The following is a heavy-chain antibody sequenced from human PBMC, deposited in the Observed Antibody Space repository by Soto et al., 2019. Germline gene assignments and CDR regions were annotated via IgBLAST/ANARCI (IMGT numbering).Heavy chain of an antibody. D-gene: IGHD1-26*01. CDR2: ISAYNGNT. Sequence: VASVKVSCKSSGYTFTNYGISWVRQAPGQGLEWMGWISAYNGNTNNAQKFQGRVTMTTDTSTSTAYMELRSLISDDTAVYYCARLYSGTVRDAFDIWGQGTMVTVSS. CDR1: GYTFTNYG. CDR3: ARLYSGTVRDAFDI. J-gene: IGHJ3*02. V-gene: IGHV1-18*01.